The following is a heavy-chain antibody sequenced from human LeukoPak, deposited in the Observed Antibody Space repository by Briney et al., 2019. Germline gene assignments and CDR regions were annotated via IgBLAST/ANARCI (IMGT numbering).Heavy chain of an antibody. Sequence: TSETLSLTCTVSGGSISSYYWSWIRQPPGKGLEWIGYIYYSGSTNYNPSLKSRVTISVDTSKNQFSLKLSSVTAADTAVYYCARGGDREYFDYWGQGTLVTVSS. CDR2: IYYSGST. CDR1: GGSISSYY. CDR3: ARGGDREYFDY. J-gene: IGHJ4*02. D-gene: IGHD3-16*01. V-gene: IGHV4-59*01.